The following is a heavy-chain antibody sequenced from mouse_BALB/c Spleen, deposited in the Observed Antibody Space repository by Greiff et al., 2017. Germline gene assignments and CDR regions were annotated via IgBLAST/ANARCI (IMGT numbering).Heavy chain of an antibody. D-gene: IGHD1-1*01. Sequence: QVQLQQSGAELVKPGASVKLSCKTSGYTFTSYWIQWVKQRPGQGLGWIGEIFPGTGTTYYNEKFKGKATLTIDTSSSTAYMQLSSLTSEDSAVYFCARVRYYYGSSYEDAMDYWGQGTSVTVSS. CDR3: ARVRYYYGSSYEDAMDY. V-gene: IGHV1S132*01. CDR1: GYTFTSYW. CDR2: IFPGTGTT. J-gene: IGHJ4*01.